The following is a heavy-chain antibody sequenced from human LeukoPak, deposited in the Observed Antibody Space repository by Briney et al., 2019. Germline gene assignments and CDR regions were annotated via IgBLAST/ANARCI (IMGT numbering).Heavy chain of an antibody. CDR2: IYYSGNT. CDR1: GGSISSSSYY. Sequence: SETLSLTCAVSGGSISSSSYYWGWIRQPPGKGLEWIGNIYYSGNTYYNPSLKSRVTISVDTSKNQFSLKLSSVTAADTAVYYCARSYYDYVWGSYRYFDYWGQGTLVTVSS. CDR3: ARSYYDYVWGSYRYFDY. D-gene: IGHD3-16*02. J-gene: IGHJ4*02. V-gene: IGHV4-39*07.